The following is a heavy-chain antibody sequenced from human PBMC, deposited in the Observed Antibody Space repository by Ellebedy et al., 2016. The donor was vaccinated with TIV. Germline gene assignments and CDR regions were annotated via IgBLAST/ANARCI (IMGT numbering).Heavy chain of an antibody. J-gene: IGHJ4*02. V-gene: IGHV3-33*03. CDR3: ASSITMVRGVFDY. CDR2: IWYDGSNK. Sequence: GGSLRLSXAASGFTFSSYGMHWVRQAPGKGLEWVAVIWYDGSNKYYADSVKGRFTISRDNAKNSLYLQMNSLRAEDTALYYCASSITMVRGVFDYWGQGTLVTVSS. D-gene: IGHD3-10*01. CDR1: GFTFSSYG.